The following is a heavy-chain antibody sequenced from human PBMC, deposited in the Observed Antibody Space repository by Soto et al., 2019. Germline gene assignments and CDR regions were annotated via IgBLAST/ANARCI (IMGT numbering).Heavy chain of an antibody. Sequence: SETLSLTCTVSGGSISSYYWSWIRQPPGKGLEWIGYIYYSGSTNYNPSLKSRVTISVDTSKNQFSLKLSSVTAADTAVYYCARDHAGTGIDYWGQGTLVTVSS. CDR2: IYYSGST. CDR1: GGSISSYY. D-gene: IGHD6-13*01. V-gene: IGHV4-59*01. J-gene: IGHJ4*02. CDR3: ARDHAGTGIDY.